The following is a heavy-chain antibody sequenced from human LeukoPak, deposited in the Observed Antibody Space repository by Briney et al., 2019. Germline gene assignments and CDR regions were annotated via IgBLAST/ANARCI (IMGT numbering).Heavy chain of an antibody. CDR1: GGSISSSSYY. Sequence: SETLSLTCTVSGGSISSSSYYWGWIRQPPGKGLEWIGSIYYSGSTYYNPSLKSRVTISADTSKNQFSLKLSSVTAADTAVYYCARRLTMENWFDPWGQGTLVTVSS. CDR2: IYYSGST. D-gene: IGHD3-3*01. J-gene: IGHJ5*02. V-gene: IGHV4-39*01. CDR3: ARRLTMENWFDP.